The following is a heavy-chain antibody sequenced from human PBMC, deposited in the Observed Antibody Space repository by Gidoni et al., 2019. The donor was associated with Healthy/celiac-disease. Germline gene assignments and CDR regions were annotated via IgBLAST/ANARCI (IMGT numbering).Heavy chain of an antibody. CDR3: CLALIQGRKRYFDWLLDYYYGMDV. CDR1: GFTFSSYA. D-gene: IGHD3-9*01. CDR2: ISGSGGST. Sequence: EVQLLESGVGLVQPGGSLRLSCAASGFTFSSYAMSCVRQAPGKGLEWVSAISGSGGSTYYADSVKGRFTISRDKSKNTLDLQMNSLRAEETAVYYCCLALIQGRKRYFDWLLDYYYGMDVWGQGTTVTVSS. V-gene: IGHV3-23*01. J-gene: IGHJ6*02.